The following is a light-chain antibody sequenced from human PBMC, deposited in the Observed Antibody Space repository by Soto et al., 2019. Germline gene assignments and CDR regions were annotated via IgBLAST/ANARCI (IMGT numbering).Light chain of an antibody. CDR3: TSWTTSTTMK. CDR1: SSDVGAYNY. J-gene: IGLJ2*01. V-gene: IGLV2-14*01. CDR2: DVN. Sequence: SAVPQPVYVSRSPGQSYTFSSTGTSSDVGAYNYVSWYQQHPGKAPKLMIYDVNIRPSGVSNRFSGSKSGNTASLTISGLQAEDEADYYCTSWTTSTTMKFGGGTKVTVL.